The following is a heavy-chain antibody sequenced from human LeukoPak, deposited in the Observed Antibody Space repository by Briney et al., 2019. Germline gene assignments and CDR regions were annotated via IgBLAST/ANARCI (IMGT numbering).Heavy chain of an antibody. CDR1: GFLFGGHA. J-gene: IGHJ4*02. V-gene: IGHV3-21*06. D-gene: IGHD2-2*01. Sequence: GGSLRLSCAASGFLFGGHAMVWIRQAPGKGLERVSSIHSSATYITYADSVRGRFTISRDNDKNSLFLDMNDLRAEDTAVYYCARAAIRVDFFDYWGQGTLVAVAS. CDR3: ARAAIRVDFFDY. CDR2: IHSSATYI.